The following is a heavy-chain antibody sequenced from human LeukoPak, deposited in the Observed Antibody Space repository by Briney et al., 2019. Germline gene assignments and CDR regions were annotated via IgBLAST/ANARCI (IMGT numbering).Heavy chain of an antibody. CDR1: GFTFSTYS. J-gene: IGHJ4*02. V-gene: IGHV3-21*01. CDR3: ARDRRDGYNLLDY. Sequence: PGGSLRLSCAASGFTFSTYSMNWVRQAPGKGLEWVSSISSSSYYIYYADSVRGRFTISRDNAKNSLYLQMNSLRAEDTAVYYCARDRRDGYNLLDYWGQGTLVTVSS. D-gene: IGHD5-24*01. CDR2: ISSSSYYI.